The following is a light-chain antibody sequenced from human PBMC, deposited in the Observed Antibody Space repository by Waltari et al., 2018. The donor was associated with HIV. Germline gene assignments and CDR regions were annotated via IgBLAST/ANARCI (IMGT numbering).Light chain of an antibody. V-gene: IGKV1-5*03. CDR3: QQYNSYSRT. J-gene: IGKJ1*01. CDR2: KES. CDR1: QSICNW. Sequence: IHMTQSPSTLSASVGDRVTITCRASQSICNWLAWYQQKPGKAPKLLIYKESSLESGVPSRFSGSGSGTEFTLTISSLQPDDFATYYCQQYNSYSRTFGQGTKVEIK.